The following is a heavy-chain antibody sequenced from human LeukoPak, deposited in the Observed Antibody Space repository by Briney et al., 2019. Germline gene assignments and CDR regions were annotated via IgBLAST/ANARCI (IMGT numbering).Heavy chain of an antibody. CDR1: GYTFTDYY. V-gene: IGHV1-46*01. Sequence: ASVKVSCKASGYTFTDYYMHWVRQAPGQGLEWMGIINPSGGGTSYAQKFEGRVTMTRDTSTSTVYMELSSLRSEDTAVYYCARGLDSGSYYQRDYFDYWGQGILVTVSS. D-gene: IGHD1-26*01. J-gene: IGHJ4*02. CDR2: INPSGGGT. CDR3: ARGLDSGSYYQRDYFDY.